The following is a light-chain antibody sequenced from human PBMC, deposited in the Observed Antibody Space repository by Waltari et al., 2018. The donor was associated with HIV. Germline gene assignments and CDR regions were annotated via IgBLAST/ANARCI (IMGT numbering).Light chain of an antibody. CDR3: SSYTTFNTVI. Sequence: QSALTQPASVSGSPGPSITISCAGTGAEIGAYNYVAWYQKLPDSVPKLIIYDVTRRPSGISDRFSASKSGNAASLANSGLQAEDEGDYYCSSYTTFNTVIFGGGTKLTVL. V-gene: IGLV2-14*03. CDR1: GAEIGAYNY. J-gene: IGLJ2*01. CDR2: DVT.